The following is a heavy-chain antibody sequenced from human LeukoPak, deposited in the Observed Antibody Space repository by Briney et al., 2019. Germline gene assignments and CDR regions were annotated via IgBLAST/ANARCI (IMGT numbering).Heavy chain of an antibody. CDR3: ARETIYYDILTGYLNWFDP. CDR2: INPNSGGT. J-gene: IGHJ5*02. D-gene: IGHD3-9*01. V-gene: IGHV1-2*02. Sequence: ASVKVPCKASGYTFTGYYMHWVRQAPGQGLEWMGWINPNSGGTNYAQKFQGRVTMTRDTSISTAYMELSRLRSDDTAVYYCARETIYYDILTGYLNWFDPWGQGTLVTASS. CDR1: GYTFTGYY.